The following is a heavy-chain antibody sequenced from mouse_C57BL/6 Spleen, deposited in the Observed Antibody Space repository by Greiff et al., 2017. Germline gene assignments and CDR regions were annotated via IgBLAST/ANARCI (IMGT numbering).Heavy chain of an antibody. D-gene: IGHD2-5*01. CDR3: AIYSNYVGYYFDY. CDR2: IDPSDSYT. J-gene: IGHJ2*01. Sequence: QVQLQQPGAELVKPGASVKLSCKASGYTFTSYWMQWVKQRPGQDLEWIGEIDPSDSYTNYNQKFKGKATLTVDTSSSTAYMQLSSLTSEDSAVYYCAIYSNYVGYYFDYWGQGTTLTVSS. CDR1: GYTFTSYW. V-gene: IGHV1-50*01.